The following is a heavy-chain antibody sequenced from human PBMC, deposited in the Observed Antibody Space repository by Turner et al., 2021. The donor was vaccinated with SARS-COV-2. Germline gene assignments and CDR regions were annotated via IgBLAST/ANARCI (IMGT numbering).Heavy chain of an antibody. J-gene: IGHJ3*02. V-gene: IGHV3-74*01. Sequence: ELQLVESGGGLVQPGGSLRLSCAASGFTFSSYWMHWVRQAPGKGLVWVSNMNSDGSFTSYADTVKGRFTSSRDNAKNTLYLQMNSLRAEDTAVYYCARDQRDSVIWSGYGAFDIWGQGTMVTVSS. CDR2: MNSDGSFT. CDR3: ARDQRDSVIWSGYGAFDI. D-gene: IGHD3-3*01. CDR1: GFTFSSYW.